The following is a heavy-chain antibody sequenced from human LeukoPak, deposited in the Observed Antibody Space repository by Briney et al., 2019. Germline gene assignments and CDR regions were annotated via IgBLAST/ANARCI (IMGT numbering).Heavy chain of an antibody. V-gene: IGHV4-30-2*01. CDR1: GGSISSGSYA. J-gene: IGHJ4*02. CDR3: ARGLGYCSSTSCYEDY. Sequence: PSETLSLTCAVSGGSISSGSYAWRWIRQPPGKGLEWIGYIYPRGSTYYNPSLKSRVILSLDKSANQFSLKLSSVTAADTAVYYCARGLGYCSSTSCYEDYWGQGTLVTVSS. CDR2: IYPRGST. D-gene: IGHD2-2*01.